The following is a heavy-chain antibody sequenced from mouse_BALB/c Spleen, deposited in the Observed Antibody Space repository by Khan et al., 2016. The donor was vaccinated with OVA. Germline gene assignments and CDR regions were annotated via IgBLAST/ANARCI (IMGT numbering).Heavy chain of an antibody. J-gene: IGHJ4*01. V-gene: IGHV2-6-1*01. CDR3: ARQPYYHYYVMDY. D-gene: IGHD2-10*01. CDR2: IWGDGRT. CDR1: GFSLTHYG. Sequence: VELVESGPGLVAPSQSLSITCTISGFSLTHYGIHWVRQPPGKGLEWLVVIWGDGRTTYNSALKSRLSISKDNSKSQVFLKMNSLQTDDTAMYYCARQPYYHYYVMDYWGQGTSVTVSS.